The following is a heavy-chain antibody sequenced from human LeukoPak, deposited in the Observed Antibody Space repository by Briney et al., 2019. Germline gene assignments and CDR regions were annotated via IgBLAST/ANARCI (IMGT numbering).Heavy chain of an antibody. Sequence: GGSLRLSCAASGLTFSNYNMNWVRQAPGKGLEWVSSISSSSSYIYYADSVKGRFTISRDNAKNSLYLQMNSLRAEDTAVYYCARAGGSTADFDYWGQGTLVTVSS. CDR2: ISSSSSYI. CDR3: ARAGGSTADFDY. CDR1: GLTFSNYN. V-gene: IGHV3-21*01. J-gene: IGHJ4*02. D-gene: IGHD3-16*01.